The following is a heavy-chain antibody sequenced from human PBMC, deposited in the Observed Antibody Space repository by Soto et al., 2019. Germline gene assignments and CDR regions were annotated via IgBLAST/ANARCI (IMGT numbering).Heavy chain of an antibody. Sequence: SETLSLTCTVSGGSISSGDYYWSWIRQPPGKGLEWIGYIYYSGSTFYNPSLKSRLTISVDTSKNQFSLKLSSVTAADTAAYYCARERPDGARLDPWGQGTLVTVSS. CDR1: GGSISSGDYY. CDR3: ARERPDGARLDP. CDR2: IYYSGST. V-gene: IGHV4-30-4*01. J-gene: IGHJ5*02. D-gene: IGHD6-6*01.